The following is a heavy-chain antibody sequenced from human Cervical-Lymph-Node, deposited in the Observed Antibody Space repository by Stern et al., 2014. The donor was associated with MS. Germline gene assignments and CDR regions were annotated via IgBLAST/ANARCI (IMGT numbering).Heavy chain of an antibody. V-gene: IGHV1-46*03. CDR3: ANPLPYAN. J-gene: IGHJ1*01. D-gene: IGHD4-17*01. Sequence: VQLVESGAEVKKPGASVKVSCKASGDTFARYPIHWLRQAPGQGPVWMGIVNPTDGRTTYAQTFQGRLTMTRDTSTRTVYMELSSLKAEDTAMYFCANPLPYANWGQGTRVTVSS. CDR1: GDTFARYP. CDR2: VNPTDGRT.